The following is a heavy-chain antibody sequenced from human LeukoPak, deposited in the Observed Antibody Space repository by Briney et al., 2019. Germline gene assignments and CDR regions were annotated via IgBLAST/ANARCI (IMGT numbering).Heavy chain of an antibody. D-gene: IGHD5-12*01. V-gene: IGHV4-59*08. CDR3: ARLVATQHLDY. J-gene: IGHJ4*02. CDR1: GGSISSYY. Sequence: PSETLSLTCTVSGGSISSYYWSWIRQPPGKGLEWIGYIYYSGSTSYNPSLKSRVTISVDTSKNQFSLKLSSVTAADTAVYYCARLVATQHLDYWGQGTLVTVSS. CDR2: IYYSGST.